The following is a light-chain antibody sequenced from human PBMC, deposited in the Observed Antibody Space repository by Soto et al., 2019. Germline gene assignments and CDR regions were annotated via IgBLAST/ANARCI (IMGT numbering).Light chain of an antibody. Sequence: DIQVTQSPSTLSASVGDRVTITCRASQSISNSLAWYHQKPGTAPKLLIYDASTLARGVPSRFSGSGSGTEFTLTISSLQPDEFATYYCQQYGGFSRTFGQGTKV. J-gene: IGKJ1*01. V-gene: IGKV1-5*01. CDR3: QQYGGFSRT. CDR2: DAS. CDR1: QSISNS.